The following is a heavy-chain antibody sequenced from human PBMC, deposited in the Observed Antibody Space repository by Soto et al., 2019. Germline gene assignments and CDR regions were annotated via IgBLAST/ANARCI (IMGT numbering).Heavy chain of an antibody. CDR2: INPNSGGT. Sequence: GASVKVSCKASGYTFTGYYMHWVRQAPGQGLEWMGWINPNSGGTNYAQKFQGWVTMTRDTSISTAYMELSRLRSDDTAVYYCARALGYCTNGVCFRSSSWYAFDTWGQGTMVTVSS. CDR1: GYTFTGYY. J-gene: IGHJ3*02. V-gene: IGHV1-2*04. D-gene: IGHD2-8*01. CDR3: ARALGYCTNGVCFRSSSWYAFDT.